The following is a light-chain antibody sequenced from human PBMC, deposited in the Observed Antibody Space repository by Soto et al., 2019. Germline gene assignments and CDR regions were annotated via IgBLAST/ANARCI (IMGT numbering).Light chain of an antibody. J-gene: IGKJ1*01. Sequence: EIVFTQSPGTLSLSPGERATLSCSASQSVSSSYLAWYQQKPGQAPRLLIYGASSRATGIPDRFSGSGSGTDFTLTISGLEPEDFAVYYCQQYGNSRGTFGQGTKVDI. V-gene: IGKV3-20*01. CDR2: GAS. CDR1: QSVSSSY. CDR3: QQYGNSRGT.